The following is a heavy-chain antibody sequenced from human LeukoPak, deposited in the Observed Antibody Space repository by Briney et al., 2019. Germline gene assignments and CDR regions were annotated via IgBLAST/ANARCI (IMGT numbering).Heavy chain of an antibody. D-gene: IGHD1-7*01. CDR3: ARETTSSFDY. Sequence: GGSLRLSCAASGFTFSSYAMTWVRQAPGKGLNWVSVISDNGYNTYYADPVKGRFTISRDNSKNTLYLQMNSLRAEDTAVYYCARETTSSFDYWGQGTLVTVSS. V-gene: IGHV3-23*01. J-gene: IGHJ4*02. CDR2: ISDNGYNT. CDR1: GFTFSSYA.